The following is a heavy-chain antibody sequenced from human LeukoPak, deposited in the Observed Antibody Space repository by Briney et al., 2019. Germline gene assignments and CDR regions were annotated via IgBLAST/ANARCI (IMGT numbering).Heavy chain of an antibody. V-gene: IGHV1-2*06. Sequence: KPGASVKVSCKASGYTFTGYDMHWVRQAPGQGLEWMGRINPNSGGTNYAQKLQGRVTMTTDTSTSTAYMELRSLRSDDTAVYYCARAPGNQRYYYDSSGYSGFDPWGQGTLVTVSS. CDR1: GYTFTGYD. J-gene: IGHJ5*02. CDR2: INPNSGGT. CDR3: ARAPGNQRYYYDSSGYSGFDP. D-gene: IGHD3-22*01.